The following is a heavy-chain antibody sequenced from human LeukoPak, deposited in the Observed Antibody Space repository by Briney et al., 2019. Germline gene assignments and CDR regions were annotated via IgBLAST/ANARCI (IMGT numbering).Heavy chain of an antibody. CDR1: GYTLTSYG. CDR3: ARAGLPIFYYYMDV. Sequence: ASVKVSCKTSGYTLTSYGISWVRQAPGQGLEWMGWISTYNGNTNYAQKLQGRVTMTTDTSTTTAYMELRSLRSDDTAVYYCARAGLPIFYYYMDVWGKGTTVTISS. J-gene: IGHJ6*03. D-gene: IGHD5-12*01. CDR2: ISTYNGNT. V-gene: IGHV1-18*01.